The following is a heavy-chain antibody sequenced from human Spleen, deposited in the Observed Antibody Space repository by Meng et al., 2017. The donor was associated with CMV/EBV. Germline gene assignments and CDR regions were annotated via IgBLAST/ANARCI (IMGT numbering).Heavy chain of an antibody. D-gene: IGHD2-2*02. CDR2: IKQDGSEK. Sequence: GESLKISCAASGFTFSSYWMSWVRQAPGKGLEWVANIKQDGSEKYYVDSVKGRFTISRDNAKNSLYLQMNGLRAEDTAVYYCARGDEYTTSQMDYWGQGTLVTVSS. CDR1: GFTFSSYW. CDR3: ARGDEYTTSQMDY. V-gene: IGHV3-7*01. J-gene: IGHJ4*02.